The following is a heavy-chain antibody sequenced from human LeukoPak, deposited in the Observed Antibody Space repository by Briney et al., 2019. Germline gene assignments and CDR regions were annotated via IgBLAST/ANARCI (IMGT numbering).Heavy chain of an antibody. J-gene: IGHJ4*02. D-gene: IGHD6-13*01. CDR1: GGSISSSSYY. CDR2: FSYSGST. Sequence: PSETLSLTCAVSGGSISSSSYYWGWIRQPPGEGLEWVASFSYSGSTYYNPSLKSRVTISVDTSNSQFSLKLSSVTAADTAVYYCARNAVEQQLAYFDHWGQGTLVSVSS. V-gene: IGHV4-39*01. CDR3: ARNAVEQQLAYFDH.